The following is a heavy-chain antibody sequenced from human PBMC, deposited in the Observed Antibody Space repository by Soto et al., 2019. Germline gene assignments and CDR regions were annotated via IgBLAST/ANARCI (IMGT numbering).Heavy chain of an antibody. D-gene: IGHD1-26*01. Sequence: PGGSLRLSCAASGFSLSSYAMTWVRQAPGKGLEWVSAISGSGTYTFYADSVKGRFTISRDNSKNTLYLQMNSLRADDTAVYYCAKERNGTAAFDIWGQGTMVTVSS. CDR1: GFSLSSYA. J-gene: IGHJ3*02. CDR3: AKERNGTAAFDI. V-gene: IGHV3-23*01. CDR2: ISGSGTYT.